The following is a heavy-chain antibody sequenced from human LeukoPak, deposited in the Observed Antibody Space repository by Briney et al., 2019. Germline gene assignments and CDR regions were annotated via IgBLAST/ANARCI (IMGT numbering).Heavy chain of an antibody. Sequence: GGSLRLSCAASGFTFSSYGMHWVRQAPGKGLEWVAVISYDGSNKYYADSVKGRFTISRDNSKNTLYLQKNSLRAEDTAVYYCAKDDGSGWVNYWGQGTLVTVSS. D-gene: IGHD6-19*01. CDR2: ISYDGSNK. CDR3: AKDDGSGWVNY. J-gene: IGHJ4*02. V-gene: IGHV3-30*18. CDR1: GFTFSSYG.